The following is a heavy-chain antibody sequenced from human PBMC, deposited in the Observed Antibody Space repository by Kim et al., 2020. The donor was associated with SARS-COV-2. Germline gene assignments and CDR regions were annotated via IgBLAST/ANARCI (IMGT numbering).Heavy chain of an antibody. CDR3: ASLPRSYYYGMDV. CDR1: GGSISSGDYY. CDR2: IYYSGST. Sequence: SETLSLTCTVSGGSISSGDYYWSWIRQPPGKGLEWIGYIYYSGSTYYNPSLKSRVTISVDTSKNQFSLKLSSVTAADTAVYYCASLPRSYYYGMDVWGQGTTVTVSS. J-gene: IGHJ6*02. V-gene: IGHV4-30-4*01.